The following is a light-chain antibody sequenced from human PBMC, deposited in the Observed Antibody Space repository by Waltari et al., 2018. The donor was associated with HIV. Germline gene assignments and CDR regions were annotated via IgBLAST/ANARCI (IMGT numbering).Light chain of an antibody. Sequence: QSVLTQPPSASGTPGPRVTISCSGSSSNIGRNTVNWYQQLPGTAPKLLIYSNYHRPSGVPDRFSGSKSGTSASLAISGLQSEDEADYYCATWDDSLNGRVFGGETKLTVL. V-gene: IGLV1-44*01. CDR1: SSNIGRNT. CDR3: ATWDDSLNGRV. CDR2: SNY. J-gene: IGLJ3*02.